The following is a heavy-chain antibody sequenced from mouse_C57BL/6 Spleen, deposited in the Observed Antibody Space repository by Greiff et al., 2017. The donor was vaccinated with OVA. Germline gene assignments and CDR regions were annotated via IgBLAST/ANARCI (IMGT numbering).Heavy chain of an antibody. CDR2: IDPSDSYT. CDR1: GYTFTSYW. D-gene: IGHD2-4*01. V-gene: IGHV1-69*01. Sequence: VQLQQSGAELVMPGASVKLSCKASGYTFTSYWMHWVKQRPGQGLEWIGEIDPSDSYTNYNQKFKGKSTLTVDKSSSTAYMQLSSLTSEDSAVYYCARPLYYDYDWFAYWGQGTLVTVSA. CDR3: ARPLYYDYDWFAY. J-gene: IGHJ3*01.